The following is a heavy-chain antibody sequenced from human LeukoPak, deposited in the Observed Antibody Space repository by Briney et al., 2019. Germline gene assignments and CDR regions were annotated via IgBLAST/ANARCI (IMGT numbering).Heavy chain of an antibody. CDR1: GGSISSSNW. CDR2: IYHSGST. Sequence: SETLSLTCAVSGGSISSSNWWSWVRQPPGKGLEWIGEIYHSGSTNYNPSLKSRVTISVDKSKNQFSLKLSSVTAADTAVYYCASIYFDQYNWFDPWGQGTLVTVSS. J-gene: IGHJ5*02. CDR3: ASIYFDQYNWFDP. D-gene: IGHD3-9*01. V-gene: IGHV4-4*02.